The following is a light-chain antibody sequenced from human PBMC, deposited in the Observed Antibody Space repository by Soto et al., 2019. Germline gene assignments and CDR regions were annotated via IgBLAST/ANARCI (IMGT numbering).Light chain of an antibody. CDR1: QSVRNNY. Sequence: EIVLTQSPGTLSLSPVERATLSGMASQSVRNNYLAWYQQKPGQAPRFLIYATSNRATGIPDRFSGGGSGTDFTLTISRLEPEDFAVYYCQQFGSYPLTFGGGTKVDIK. J-gene: IGKJ4*01. V-gene: IGKV3-20*01. CDR3: QQFGSYPLT. CDR2: ATS.